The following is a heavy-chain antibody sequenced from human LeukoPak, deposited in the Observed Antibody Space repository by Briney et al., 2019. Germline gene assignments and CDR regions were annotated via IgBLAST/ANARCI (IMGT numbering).Heavy chain of an antibody. D-gene: IGHD5-18*01. Sequence: PGRSLRLSCVASGFTFSSHGMHWVRQAPGKGLEWVSVISYDRSIKFYTDSVKGRFTISRDDSKNTLYLQMDSLRAEDTAVYYCARGGTAMVPYDYWGQGTLVTVSS. J-gene: IGHJ4*02. CDR1: GFTFSSHG. CDR3: ARGGTAMVPYDY. CDR2: ISYDRSIK. V-gene: IGHV3-30*03.